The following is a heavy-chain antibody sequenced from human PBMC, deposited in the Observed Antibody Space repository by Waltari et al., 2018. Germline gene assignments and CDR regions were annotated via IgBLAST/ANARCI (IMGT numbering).Heavy chain of an antibody. V-gene: IGHV3-15*01. CDR3: RLWLEF. J-gene: IGHJ4*02. CDR2: IKSKTEGGTT. D-gene: IGHD5-18*01. Sequence: EVQLVESGGGLVKPGGSLRLSCAASGFTFSNAWLSWVRQAPGKGLEWVGRIKSKTEGGTTDYAAPVKGRFTISRDDSKNTLYLQMNSLKTEDTAVYYCRLWLEFWGQGTLVTVSS. CDR1: GFTFSNAW.